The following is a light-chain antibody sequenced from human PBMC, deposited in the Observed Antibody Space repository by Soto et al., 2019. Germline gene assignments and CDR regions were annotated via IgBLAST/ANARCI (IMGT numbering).Light chain of an antibody. J-gene: IGKJ1*01. CDR1: QSISSSY. CDR3: QQYLEWPPMT. Sequence: EIVLRQYSCTLSLSPGERVTLSCRASQSISSSYLAWYQHKPGQAPRLLIYGAPTRATGIPDRFRGSGSGTEFTLTISSLRSEDSAIYYWQQYLEWPPMTFGQGTKVDI. V-gene: IGKV3-20*01. CDR2: GAP.